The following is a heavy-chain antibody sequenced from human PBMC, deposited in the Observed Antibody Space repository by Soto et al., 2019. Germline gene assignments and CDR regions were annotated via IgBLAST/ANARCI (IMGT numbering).Heavy chain of an antibody. D-gene: IGHD1-26*01. J-gene: IGHJ4*02. Sequence: PGGSLRLSCVASGFPFDSYGIHWVRRAPGKGLEWVATIGFAGNNKYYADSVKGRFTISRDNSKNTLYLHINSLRVEDTAVYYCARHVGTYFDEWGQGALVTVSS. CDR2: IGFAGNNK. CDR1: GFPFDSYG. CDR3: ARHVGTYFDE. V-gene: IGHV3-33*01.